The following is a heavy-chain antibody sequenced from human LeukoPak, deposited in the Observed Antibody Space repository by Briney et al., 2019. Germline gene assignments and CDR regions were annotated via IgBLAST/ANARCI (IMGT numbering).Heavy chain of an antibody. CDR1: EFTFSSYG. D-gene: IGHD6-13*01. J-gene: IGHJ5*02. Sequence: PGGSLRLSCAASEFTFSSYGMSWVRQAPGKGLEWVSGINWNGGSTGYADSVKGRFSISRDNAKNSLYLQMNSLRAEDTAFYYCARDIPHAAAATNWFDPWGQGTLVTVSS. V-gene: IGHV3-20*04. CDR3: ARDIPHAAAATNWFDP. CDR2: INWNGGST.